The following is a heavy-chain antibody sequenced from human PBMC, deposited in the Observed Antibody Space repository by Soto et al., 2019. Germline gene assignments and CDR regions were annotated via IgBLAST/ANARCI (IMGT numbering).Heavy chain of an antibody. D-gene: IGHD6-13*01. CDR2: ISTNGDST. CDR3: AREGMSRPRWVFDY. CDR1: GFTFGSYP. V-gene: IGHV3-64*01. Sequence: EVQLVESGGGLVQPGGSLRLSCAASGFTFGSYPMHWFRQAPGKGLEYVSAISTNGDSTFYANSVKGRFTISRDNSKNTLYLQIGSLRAEDMGVYYCAREGMSRPRWVFDYWGQGTLVTASS. J-gene: IGHJ4*02.